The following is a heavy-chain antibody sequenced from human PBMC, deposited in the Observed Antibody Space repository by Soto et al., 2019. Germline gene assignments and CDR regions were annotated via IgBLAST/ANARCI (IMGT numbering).Heavy chain of an antibody. D-gene: IGHD2-15*01. CDR2: IVPITGMT. Sequence: QVQLVQSGAEVKKPGCSVRVSCTPSGGTFSSYTISWVRQAPGQGLEWMGRIVPITGMTRYAQKFQGRLTITAVTSTTTAYLELSSLTSVDSAVYFCSRGVASLVDSWGQGTQVTVSS. V-gene: IGHV1-69*02. CDR1: GGTFSSYT. J-gene: IGHJ4*02. CDR3: SRGVASLVDS.